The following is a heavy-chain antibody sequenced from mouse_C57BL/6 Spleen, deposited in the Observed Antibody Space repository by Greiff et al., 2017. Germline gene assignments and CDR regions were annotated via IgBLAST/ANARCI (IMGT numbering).Heavy chain of an antibody. CDR3: ARSDYGSRLDC. Sequence: VQLQQSGPVLVKPGASVKISCTASGYSFTSYYIHWVKQRPGQGLEWIGWIYPGSGNTKYNEKFKGKATLTADTSSSTAYMQLSSLTSEDSAVYYCARSDYGSRLDCWGQGTSVTVSS. CDR2: IYPGSGNT. V-gene: IGHV1-66*01. D-gene: IGHD1-1*01. CDR1: GYSFTSYY. J-gene: IGHJ4*01.